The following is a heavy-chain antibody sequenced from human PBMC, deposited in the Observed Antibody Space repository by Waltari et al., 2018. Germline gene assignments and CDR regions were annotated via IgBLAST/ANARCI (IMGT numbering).Heavy chain of an antibody. J-gene: IGHJ3*01. CDR3: ATYIGASLGTAAFDV. CDR2: LSYSGAT. Sequence: QLQLQESDPGLVKPSETLSLTCSVSGVSITSDRHYWGWIRQPPGQGLEWIATLSYSGATYSSPSLKSRVTISRDTSKNQVSLQLGSVTAADTAVYYCATYIGASLGTAAFDVWGQGTMVTVSS. D-gene: IGHD5-12*01. CDR1: GVSITSDRHY. V-gene: IGHV4-39*01.